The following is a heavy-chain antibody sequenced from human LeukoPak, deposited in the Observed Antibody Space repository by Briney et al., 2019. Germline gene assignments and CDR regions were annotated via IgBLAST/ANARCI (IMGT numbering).Heavy chain of an antibody. CDR2: IFYTGKT. Sequence: SETLSLTCTVSGGSVYTSDYYWGWVRQPPGKGPEWIGDIFYTGKTNYNPSLKSRVSISIDTSKNQFSLKLTSVTAADTAVYYCARLVCTSANCYAPSHLDYWGQGILVTVSS. CDR1: GGSVYTSDYY. V-gene: IGHV4-39*07. D-gene: IGHD2-2*01. CDR3: ARLVCTSANCYAPSHLDY. J-gene: IGHJ4*02.